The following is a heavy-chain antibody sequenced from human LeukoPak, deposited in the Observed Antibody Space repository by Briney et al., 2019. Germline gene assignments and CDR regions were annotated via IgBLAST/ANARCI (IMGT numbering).Heavy chain of an antibody. J-gene: IGHJ4*02. V-gene: IGHV3-7*01. D-gene: IGHD2-15*01. Sequence: GGSLRLSCAASGFTFSTYWMSWVRQAPGKGLEWVAHIKEDGGEKHYVDPVKGRFTISRDNAKNSLYLQMNSLRAEDTAMYYCVRDRGYCSGGTCYALWDYWGQGTLVTVSS. CDR2: IKEDGGEK. CDR1: GFTFSTYW. CDR3: VRDRGYCSGGTCYALWDY.